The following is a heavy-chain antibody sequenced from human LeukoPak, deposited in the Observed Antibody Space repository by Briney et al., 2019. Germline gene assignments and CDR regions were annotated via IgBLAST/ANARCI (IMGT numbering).Heavy chain of an antibody. CDR3: AKDRYGDTEGYFDY. Sequence: GGSLRLSCAASGFTFSSYAMSWVRQAPGKGLEWVAVISYDGSNKYYADSVKGRFTISRDNSKNTLYLQMNSLRAEDTAVYCCAKDRYGDTEGYFDYWGQGTLVTVSS. D-gene: IGHD4-17*01. V-gene: IGHV3-30*18. J-gene: IGHJ4*02. CDR2: ISYDGSNK. CDR1: GFTFSSYA.